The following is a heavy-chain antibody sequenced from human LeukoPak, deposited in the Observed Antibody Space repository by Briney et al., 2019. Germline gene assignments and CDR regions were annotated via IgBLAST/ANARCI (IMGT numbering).Heavy chain of an antibody. V-gene: IGHV4-38-2*02. CDR3: ARLQWYSSGWSPYYFDY. CDR1: GFSISGGYY. J-gene: IGHJ4*02. D-gene: IGHD6-19*01. CDR2: IYHSGNT. Sequence: SETLSLTCSVSGFSISGGYYWGWIRQPPGQGLEWLGSIYHSGNTDYNPSLKSRVTISVDTANNKFFLRLGSVTAADTAVYYCARLQWYSSGWSPYYFDYWGQGTPVTVSS.